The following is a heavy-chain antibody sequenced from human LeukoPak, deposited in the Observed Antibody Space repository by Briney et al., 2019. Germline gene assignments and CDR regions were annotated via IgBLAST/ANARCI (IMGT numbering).Heavy chain of an antibody. CDR2: ISFDGGYK. CDR3: AKDLEGGIVDY. CDR1: GFTFSNYD. Sequence: PGGSLRLSCAASGFTFSNYDIHWVRQAPGKGLEWVSVISFDGGYKYYADSVKGRFTISRDNSRNTVYLQMNSLRAEDTAVYYCAKDLEGGIVDYWGQGTLVTVSS. D-gene: IGHD3-22*01. J-gene: IGHJ4*02. V-gene: IGHV3-30*18.